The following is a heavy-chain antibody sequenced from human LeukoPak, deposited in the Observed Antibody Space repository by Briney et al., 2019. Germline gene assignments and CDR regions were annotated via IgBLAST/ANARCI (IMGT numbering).Heavy chain of an antibody. CDR2: IIPIFGTA. V-gene: IGHV1-69*13. Sequence: ASVKVSCKASGYTFTSYYMHWVRQAPGQGLEWTGGIIPIFGTANYAQKFQGRVTITADESTSTAYMELSSLRSEDTAVYYCARDHRYCSSTSCPWDYYYYGMDVWGQGTTVTVSS. CDR3: ARDHRYCSSTSCPWDYYYYGMDV. D-gene: IGHD2-2*01. CDR1: GYTFTSYY. J-gene: IGHJ6*02.